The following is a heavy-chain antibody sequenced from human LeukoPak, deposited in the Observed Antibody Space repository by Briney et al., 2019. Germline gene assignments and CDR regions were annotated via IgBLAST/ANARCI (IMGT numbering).Heavy chain of an antibody. J-gene: IGHJ6*02. V-gene: IGHV3-66*01. CDR1: GLTVSSNY. CDR2: IYSGGST. CDR3: ARGNSYYYGSGSLNYYGMDV. Sequence: GGSLRLSCAASGLTVSSNYMSWVRQSPGKGLEWVSVIYSGGSTYYTGSVKGRFTISRENAKNSLYLQMNSLRAGDTAVYYCARGNSYYYGSGSLNYYGMDVWGQGTTVTVSS. D-gene: IGHD3-10*01.